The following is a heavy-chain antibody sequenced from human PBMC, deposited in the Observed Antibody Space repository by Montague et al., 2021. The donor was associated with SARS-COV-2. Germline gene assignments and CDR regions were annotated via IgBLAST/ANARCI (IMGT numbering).Heavy chain of an antibody. J-gene: IGHJ6*02. CDR1: GFTFSSYA. CDR3: ARALDITMIVVVNYYGMDV. CDR2: ISYDGSNK. D-gene: IGHD3-22*01. Sequence: SRSLSLAAPGFTFSSYAMHWVRQAPGKGLEWVAVISYDGSNKYYADSVKGRFTISRDNSKNTLYLQMNSLRAEDTAVYYCARALDITMIVVVNYYGMDVWGQGTTVTVSS. V-gene: IGHV3-30-3*01.